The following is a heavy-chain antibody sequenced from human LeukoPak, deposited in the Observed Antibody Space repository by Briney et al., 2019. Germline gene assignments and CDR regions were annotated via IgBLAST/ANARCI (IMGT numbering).Heavy chain of an antibody. V-gene: IGHV4-30-2*01. CDR1: GGSISSGGYY. Sequence: SETLSLTCTVSGGSISSGGYYWSWIRQPPGKGLEWIGYIYHSGSTYYNPSLKSRVTISVDRSKNQFSLKLSSVTAADTAVYYCAKVTGGTFQNYDILTGYYISRYYFDYWGQGTLVTVSS. J-gene: IGHJ4*02. D-gene: IGHD3-9*01. CDR3: AKVTGGTFQNYDILTGYYISRYYFDY. CDR2: IYHSGST.